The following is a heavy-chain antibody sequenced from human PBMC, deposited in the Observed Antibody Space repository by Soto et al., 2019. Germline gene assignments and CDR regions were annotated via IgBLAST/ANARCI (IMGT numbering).Heavy chain of an antibody. CDR1: GFAFSTYA. Sequence: EVQLLESGGALEHPGGSLRLSCAASGFAFSTYAMTWVRQAPGKGLEWVSVISGSGGSSYYAASVKGRFTISRDNSKNTLYLQMNGLRAEDTALYYCANVTKRAAAGRYEYYKYGMDVWGQGTTVTVSS. J-gene: IGHJ6*02. CDR2: ISGSGGSS. CDR3: ANVTKRAAAGRYEYYKYGMDV. V-gene: IGHV3-23*01. D-gene: IGHD6-13*01.